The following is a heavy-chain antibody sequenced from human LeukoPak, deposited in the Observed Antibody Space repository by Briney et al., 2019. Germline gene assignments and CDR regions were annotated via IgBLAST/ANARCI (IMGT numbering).Heavy chain of an antibody. Sequence: PGGSLRLSCAASGFTFTYYAMNWVRQAPGNGLEWVSAISGSDGSTYYADSVKGRFTISRDNSKNTLYLQMNSLRAEDTAIYYCAKAGDYSYFDYWGQGTLVTVSS. V-gene: IGHV3-23*01. CDR1: GFTFTYYA. J-gene: IGHJ4*02. CDR3: AKAGDYSYFDY. CDR2: ISGSDGST. D-gene: IGHD4-11*01.